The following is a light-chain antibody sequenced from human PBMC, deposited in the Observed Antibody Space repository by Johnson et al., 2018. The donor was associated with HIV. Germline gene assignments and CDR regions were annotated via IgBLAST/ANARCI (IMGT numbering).Light chain of an antibody. CDR1: SSNIGNNR. J-gene: IGLJ1*01. V-gene: IGLV1-51*01. CDR3: ATWDSSLSVYV. CDR2: DNN. Sequence: QSVLTQPPSVSAAPGQKVTISCSGSSSNIGNNRVSWYQQLPGTAPKLLIYDNNKRPSGIPDRFSGSKSGTSATLVITGLQTGDEADYHCATWDSSLSVYVFGTGTKVTVL.